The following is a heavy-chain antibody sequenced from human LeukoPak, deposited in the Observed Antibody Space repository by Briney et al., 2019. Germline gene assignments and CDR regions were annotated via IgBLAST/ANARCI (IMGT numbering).Heavy chain of an antibody. Sequence: GGSLRLSCAASGFTFSSYEMNWVRQAPGKGLEWVGRIKSKTDGGTTDYAAPVKGRFTISRDDSKNTLYLQMNSLKTEDTAVYYCTTDIPPGYNYDSSGYYRYWGQGTLVTVSS. CDR2: IKSKTDGGTT. D-gene: IGHD3-22*01. J-gene: IGHJ1*01. CDR1: GFTFSSYE. V-gene: IGHV3-15*01. CDR3: TTDIPPGYNYDSSGYYRY.